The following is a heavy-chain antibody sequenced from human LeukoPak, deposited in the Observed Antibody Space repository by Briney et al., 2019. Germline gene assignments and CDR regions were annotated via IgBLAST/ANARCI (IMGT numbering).Heavy chain of an antibody. Sequence: GGSLRLSCAASGFTFSSYNMNWVRQAPGKGLEWVSSISGSSSYIYYADSVKGRFTISRGNAKNSLYLEMNSLRAEDTAVYYCAKGFGLTSSSRGTQFDYWGQGTLVTVSS. D-gene: IGHD6-13*01. CDR3: AKGFGLTSSSRGTQFDY. CDR1: GFTFSSYN. CDR2: ISGSSSYI. J-gene: IGHJ4*02. V-gene: IGHV3-21*01.